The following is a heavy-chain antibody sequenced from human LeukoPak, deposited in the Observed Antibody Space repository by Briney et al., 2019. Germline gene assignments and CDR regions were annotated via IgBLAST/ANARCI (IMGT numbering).Heavy chain of an antibody. J-gene: IGHJ6*03. V-gene: IGHV5-51*01. Sequence: GESLKISCKGSGYSFTSYWIGWVRQMPGKGLEWMGIIYPGDSDTRYSPSFQGQVTISADKSISTAYLQWSSLKASDTAMYYCARHTGLRLSGLSTTWYYYMDVWGKGTTVTISS. CDR2: IYPGDSDT. CDR3: ARHTGLRLSGLSTTWYYYMDV. D-gene: IGHD5-12*01. CDR1: GYSFTSYW.